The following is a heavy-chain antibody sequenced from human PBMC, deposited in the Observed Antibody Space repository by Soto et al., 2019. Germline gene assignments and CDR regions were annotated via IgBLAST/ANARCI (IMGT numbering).Heavy chain of an antibody. V-gene: IGHV3-21*01. D-gene: IGHD2-2*02. CDR2: ISSSSSYI. Sequence: GGSLRLSCAASGFTFSSYSMNWVRQAPGKGLEWVSSISSSSSYIYYADSVKGRFTISRDNAKNSLYLQMNSLRAEDTAVYYCARSARAGDPSATAIQDVFDIWGQGTMVTVSS. CDR1: GFTFSSYS. J-gene: IGHJ3*02. CDR3: ARSARAGDPSATAIQDVFDI.